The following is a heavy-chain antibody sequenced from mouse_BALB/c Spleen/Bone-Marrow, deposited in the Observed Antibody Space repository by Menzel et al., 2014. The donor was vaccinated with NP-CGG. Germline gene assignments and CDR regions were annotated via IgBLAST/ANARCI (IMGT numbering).Heavy chain of an antibody. CDR2: IDPANGKT. Sequence: VQLQQFGAEPVKPGASVKLSCTASGFNIKDTYMHWVKQRPEQGLEWIGRIDPANGKTKYDPKFQGKATITADTSSNTAYLQLSSLTSEDTAVYYCARGHGYYVGYYFDNWGQGTTLTVSS. D-gene: IGHD2-3*01. V-gene: IGHV14-3*02. CDR3: ARGHGYYVGYYFDN. CDR1: GFNIKDTY. J-gene: IGHJ2*01.